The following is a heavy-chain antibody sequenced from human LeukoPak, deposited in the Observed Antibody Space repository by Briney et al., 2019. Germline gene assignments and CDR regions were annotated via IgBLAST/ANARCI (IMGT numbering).Heavy chain of an antibody. J-gene: IGHJ1*01. D-gene: IGHD3-16*01. CDR1: GGSISSSSYY. CDR3: GAAPGGDYFQH. Sequence: SETLSLTCTVSGGSISSSSYYWGWIRQPPGKGLEWIGSIYYSGSTYYNPSLKSRVTISVDTSKNQFSLKLSSVTAADTAVYYCGAAPGGDYFQHWGQGTLVTVSS. CDR2: IYYSGST. V-gene: IGHV4-39*01.